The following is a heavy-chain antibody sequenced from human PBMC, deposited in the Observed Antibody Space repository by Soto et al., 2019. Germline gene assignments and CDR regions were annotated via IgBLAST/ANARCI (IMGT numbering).Heavy chain of an antibody. CDR3: VYGDSYSFDY. J-gene: IGHJ4*02. V-gene: IGHV4-34*01. CDR1: GGSFSGYY. CDR2: INHSGST. D-gene: IGHD4-17*01. Sequence: SETLSLTCAVNGGSFSGYYWSWIRQPPGKGLEWIGEINHSGSTNYNPSLKGRVTISVDTSKNQFSLKLSSVTAADTAVYYCVYGDSYSFDYWGQGTLVTVSS.